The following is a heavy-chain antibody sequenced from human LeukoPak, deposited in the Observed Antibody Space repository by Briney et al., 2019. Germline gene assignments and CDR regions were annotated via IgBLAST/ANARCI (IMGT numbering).Heavy chain of an antibody. CDR2: IKQDGSEK. Sequence: GGSLRLSCAASGFTFSSYWMSWVRQAPGKGLEWVANIKQDGSEKYYVDSVKGRFTISRDNAKNSLYLQMNSLRAEDTAVYYCARARILTGFYCSSTSCYSYFDYWGQGTLVTVSS. CDR3: ARARILTGFYCSSTSCYSYFDY. CDR1: GFTFSSYW. J-gene: IGHJ4*02. D-gene: IGHD2-2*02. V-gene: IGHV3-7*01.